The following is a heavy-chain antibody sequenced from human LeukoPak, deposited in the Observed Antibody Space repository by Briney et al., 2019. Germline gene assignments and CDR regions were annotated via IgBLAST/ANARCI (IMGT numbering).Heavy chain of an antibody. D-gene: IGHD1-26*01. Sequence: GGSLRLSCAASGFTFSSYSMNWVRQAPGKGLEWVSSLTSSSSYIYYADSVKGRFTISRDNAKNSLYLQMNSLRAEDTAVYYCARVGGWELSSDYWGQGTLVTVSS. J-gene: IGHJ4*02. V-gene: IGHV3-21*01. CDR2: LTSSSSYI. CDR3: ARVGGWELSSDY. CDR1: GFTFSSYS.